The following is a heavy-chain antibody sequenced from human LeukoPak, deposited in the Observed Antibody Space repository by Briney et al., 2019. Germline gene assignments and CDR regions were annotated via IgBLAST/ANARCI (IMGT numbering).Heavy chain of an antibody. Sequence: SETLSLTCTVSGGSISSSSYYWGWIRQPPGKGLEWIGSIYYSGSTYYNPSLKSRVTISVDTSKNQFSLKLSSVTAADTAVYYCARHGVVVNDFDYWGQGTLVTVSS. V-gene: IGHV4-39*01. D-gene: IGHD3-22*01. CDR1: GGSISSSSYY. CDR3: ARHGVVVNDFDY. J-gene: IGHJ4*02. CDR2: IYYSGST.